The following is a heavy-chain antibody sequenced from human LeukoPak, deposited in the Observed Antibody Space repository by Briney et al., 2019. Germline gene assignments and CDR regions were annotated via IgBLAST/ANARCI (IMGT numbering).Heavy chain of an antibody. Sequence: PGGSLRLSCAASGFTFSIYETNWVRQAPGKGLEWVSYIDSSATTIHYADSVKGRFTISRDNAKNSLYLQMSSLRAEDTAVYYCATKEDLYYNYNGMDLWGQGTTVTVSS. CDR3: ATKEDLYYNYNGMDL. CDR1: GFTFSIYE. J-gene: IGHJ6*02. V-gene: IGHV3-48*03. D-gene: IGHD2-15*01. CDR2: IDSSATTI.